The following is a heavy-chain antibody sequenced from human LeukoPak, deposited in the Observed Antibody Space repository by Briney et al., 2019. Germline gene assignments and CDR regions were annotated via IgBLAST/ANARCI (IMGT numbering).Heavy chain of an antibody. CDR2: INPSGGST. D-gene: IGHD5-12*01. J-gene: IGHJ4*02. CDR3: ARAYKGVATSHFDY. CDR1: GYTFTGYY. Sequence: ASVKVSCKASGYTFTGYYMHWVRQAPGQGLEWMGIINPSGGSTSYAQKFQGRVTMTRDMSTSTVYMELSSLRSEDTAAYYCARAYKGVATSHFDYWGQGTLVTVSS. V-gene: IGHV1-46*01.